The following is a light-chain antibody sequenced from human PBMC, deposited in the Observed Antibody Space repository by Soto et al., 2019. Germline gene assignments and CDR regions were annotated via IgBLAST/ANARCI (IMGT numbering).Light chain of an antibody. CDR3: QQRSSWPIT. J-gene: IGKJ5*01. CDR1: QSVSSY. CDR2: DAS. V-gene: IGKV3-11*01. Sequence: EIVLTQSQDPLSLSPGERATLSCRASQSVSSYLAWYQQKPGQAPRLLIYDASNRATGIPARFSSSGSGTDFTLTISSLEPGDFAVYYCQQRSSWPITVGQGTRLEIK.